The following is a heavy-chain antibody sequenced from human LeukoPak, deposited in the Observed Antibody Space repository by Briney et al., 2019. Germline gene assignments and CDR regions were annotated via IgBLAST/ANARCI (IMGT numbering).Heavy chain of an antibody. Sequence: GASVKVSCKVSGYTLNKLCMHWVRQAPGKGLERMGGFDPEDGETIYAQKFQGRVTMTEDTSTDTAYMELSSLRSEDTAVYYCATAESACYFGDSWGQGTLVTVAS. D-gene: IGHD2-15*01. J-gene: IGHJ4*02. CDR1: GYTLNKLC. CDR3: ATAESACYFGDS. V-gene: IGHV1-24*01. CDR2: FDPEDGET.